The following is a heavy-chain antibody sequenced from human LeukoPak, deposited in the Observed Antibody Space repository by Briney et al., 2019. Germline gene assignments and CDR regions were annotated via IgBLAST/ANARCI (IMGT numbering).Heavy chain of an antibody. CDR3: ARQEMSTILNWFDP. CDR1: GGSIRSHY. D-gene: IGHD5-24*01. CDR2: IYYSGGT. J-gene: IGHJ5*02. V-gene: IGHV4-59*11. Sequence: SETLSLTCTVSGGSIRSHYWSWIRQPPGKGLEWIGYIYYSGGTNYNPSLKSRVAISIHTSKTQFSLKLSSVTAADKAVYYCARQEMSTILNWFDPWGQGTLVTVSS.